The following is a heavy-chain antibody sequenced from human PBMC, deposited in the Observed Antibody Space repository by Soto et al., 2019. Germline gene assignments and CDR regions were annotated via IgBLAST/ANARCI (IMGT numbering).Heavy chain of an antibody. D-gene: IGHD4-17*01. J-gene: IGHJ4*02. CDR3: ASGPTTVVIGTRRDDY. V-gene: IGHV4-34*01. CDR2: INHSGST. CDR1: GGSFSGYY. Sequence: QVQLQQWGAGLLKPSETLSLTCAVYGGSFSGYYWGWIRQPPGKGLEWIGEINHSGSTNYNPSLKSRVTLSIDTSRKQFSLNLSSVTVADTAVYYCASGPTTVVIGTRRDDYWGQGTLVTVSS.